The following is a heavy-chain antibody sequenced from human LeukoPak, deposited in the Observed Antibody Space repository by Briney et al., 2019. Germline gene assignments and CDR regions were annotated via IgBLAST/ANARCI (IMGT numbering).Heavy chain of an antibody. CDR2: IYYSGST. D-gene: IGHD6-13*01. V-gene: IGHV4-39*07. CDR1: GGSISSSSYY. J-gene: IGHJ4*02. CDR3: ARTYIMSAAGWGY. Sequence: SETLSLTCTVSGGSISSSSYYWGWIRQPPGKGLEWIGSIYYSGSTYYNPSLKSRVTISVDTSKNQFSLKLSSVTAADTAVYYCARTYIMSAAGWGYWGQGTLVTVSS.